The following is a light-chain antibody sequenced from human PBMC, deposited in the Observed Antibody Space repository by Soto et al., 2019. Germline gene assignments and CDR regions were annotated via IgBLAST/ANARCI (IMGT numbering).Light chain of an antibody. J-gene: IGKJ5*01. V-gene: IGKV3-15*01. CDR3: QQYNNWPPH. CDR2: DAS. Sequence: VLTQSQATISVSPGERATLSCRASESVGRHLAWYQQEPGQAPKLLIFDASTRATGVPARFSGSGSGTEFTLTISSLQSEDNAVYYCQQYNNWPPHFGHGTRLAI. CDR1: ESVGRH.